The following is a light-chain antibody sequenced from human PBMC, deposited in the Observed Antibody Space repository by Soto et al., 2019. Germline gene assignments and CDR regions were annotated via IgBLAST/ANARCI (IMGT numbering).Light chain of an antibody. CDR1: QSVGSS. V-gene: IGKV3-11*01. CDR3: QQRRELFT. Sequence: EIVLTQSPATLSLSPGERATISCRASQSVGSSLAWYQQKPGQPPSLLIYDSSNRATGIPARFSGSGSGTDFTLTISSLEPEDFAVYYCQQRRELFTFGGGTKVEIK. J-gene: IGKJ4*01. CDR2: DSS.